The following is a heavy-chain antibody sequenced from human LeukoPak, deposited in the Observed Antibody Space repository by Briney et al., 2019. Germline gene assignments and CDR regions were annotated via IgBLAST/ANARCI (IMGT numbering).Heavy chain of an antibody. J-gene: IGHJ4*02. CDR1: GSTFNGHW. CDR3: AREWYDYGGDSEGY. D-gene: IGHD4-23*01. Sequence: GGSLRLSCVGSGSTFNGHWLTWVRQAPGRGLEWVASIKEDGRQTHYVDSVKGRFIISRDNSKKSLCLQMNSLRIEDTAVYYCAREWYDYGGDSEGYWGQGTLVTVSS. V-gene: IGHV3-7*01. CDR2: IKEDGRQT.